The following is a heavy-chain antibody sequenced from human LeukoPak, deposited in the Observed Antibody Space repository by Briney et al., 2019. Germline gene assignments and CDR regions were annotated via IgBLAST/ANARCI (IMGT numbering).Heavy chain of an antibody. Sequence: GESLKISCKGSGYSLSSYWIGWVRQMPGKGLEWMGIIYPGDSDTRYSPSFQGQVTISADKSISTAYLQWSSLKASDTAIYYCARHVSCSYTSCERRLDYWGQGTLVTVSS. CDR2: IYPGDSDT. D-gene: IGHD2-2*01. J-gene: IGHJ4*02. CDR3: ARHVSCSYTSCERRLDY. V-gene: IGHV5-51*01. CDR1: GYSLSSYW.